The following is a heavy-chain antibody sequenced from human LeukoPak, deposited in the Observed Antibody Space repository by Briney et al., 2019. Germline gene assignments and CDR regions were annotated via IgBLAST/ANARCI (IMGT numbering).Heavy chain of an antibody. Sequence: SGPTLVNPTETLTLTCTVSGFSLSNARMGVSWIRQPPGKALEWLAHIFSNDEKSYSTSLKSRLTISRDTSKSQVVLTMTNMGPVDTATYYCARMVDSSGYYDYWGQGTLVTVSS. CDR2: IFSNDEK. CDR1: GFSLSNARMG. CDR3: ARMVDSSGYYDY. J-gene: IGHJ4*02. V-gene: IGHV2-26*01. D-gene: IGHD3-22*01.